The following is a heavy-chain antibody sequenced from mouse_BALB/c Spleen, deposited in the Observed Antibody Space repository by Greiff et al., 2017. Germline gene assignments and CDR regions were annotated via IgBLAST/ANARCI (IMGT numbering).Heavy chain of an antibody. V-gene: IGHV5-2*01. CDR2: INSDGGST. J-gene: IGHJ2*01. CDR3: AVYYEYDEDYFDD. Sequence: EVQLVESGGGLVQPGESLKLSCESNEYEFPSHDMPWVRKTPEKRLELVAAINSDGGSTYYPDTLERRFIISRDNNKKTPYLQMSSLRSEDTALYYCAVYYEYDEDYFDDWGQGTTLTVSS. D-gene: IGHD2-4*01. CDR1: EYEFPSHD.